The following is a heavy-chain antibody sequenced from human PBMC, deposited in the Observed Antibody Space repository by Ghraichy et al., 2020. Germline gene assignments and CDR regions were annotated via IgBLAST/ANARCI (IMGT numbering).Heavy chain of an antibody. CDR1: GFSFRSYW. D-gene: IGHD6-13*01. V-gene: IGHV3-74*01. J-gene: IGHJ4*02. CDR2: VNSDGTTT. CDR3: ATGYSNSCYSFDY. Sequence: GGSLRLSCAASGFSFRSYWMHWVRQAPGKGLVWVSRVNSDGTTTSYADSVKGRITISRDNTKNTLYLQMNSLRAEDTAVYYCATGYSNSCYSFDYWGQGTLVTVSS.